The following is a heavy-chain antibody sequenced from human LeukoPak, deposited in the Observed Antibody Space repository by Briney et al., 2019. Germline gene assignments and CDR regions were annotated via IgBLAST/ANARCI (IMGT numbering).Heavy chain of an antibody. D-gene: IGHD6-25*01. J-gene: IGHJ4*02. V-gene: IGHV4-39*01. Sequence: PSETLSLTCTVSGGSISNNNYYWGWIRQPPGKGLEWIGSIYHSGSTYYNPSLKSRVTISVDTSKNQFSLKLSSVTAADTAVYYCARHDIAAAGHIHQFDYWGQGTLVTVSS. CDR3: ARHDIAAAGHIHQFDY. CDR2: IYHSGST. CDR1: GGSISNNNYY.